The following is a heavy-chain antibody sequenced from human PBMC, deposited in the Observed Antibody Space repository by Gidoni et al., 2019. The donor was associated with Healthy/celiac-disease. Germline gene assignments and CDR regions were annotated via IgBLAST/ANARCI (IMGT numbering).Heavy chain of an antibody. CDR1: GYSFTSYW. J-gene: IGHJ4*02. CDR2: IYPGDSDT. Sequence: EVQLVQSGAEVKKPGESLKISCKGSGYSFTSYWIGWVRQMPGNGLEWLGIIYPGDSDTRYSPSFQGQVTISADKYISTAYLQWSSLKASDTAMYYCARRSYGSGSYNLYYFDDWGQGTLVTVSS. CDR3: ARRSYGSGSYNLYYFDD. V-gene: IGHV5-51*01. D-gene: IGHD3-10*01.